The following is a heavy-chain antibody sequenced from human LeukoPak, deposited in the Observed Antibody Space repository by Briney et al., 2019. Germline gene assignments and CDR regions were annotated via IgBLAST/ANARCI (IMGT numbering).Heavy chain of an antibody. D-gene: IGHD3-9*01. J-gene: IGHJ5*02. V-gene: IGHV1-69*04. Sequence: ASVKVSCKASGGTFSSYAISWVRQAPGQGLGWMGRIIPILGIANYAQKFQGRVTITADKSTSTAYMELSSLRSEDTAVYYCARDAAGYYDILTGYYKSPNWFDPWGQGTLVTVSS. CDR1: GGTFSSYA. CDR3: ARDAAGYYDILTGYYKSPNWFDP. CDR2: IIPILGIA.